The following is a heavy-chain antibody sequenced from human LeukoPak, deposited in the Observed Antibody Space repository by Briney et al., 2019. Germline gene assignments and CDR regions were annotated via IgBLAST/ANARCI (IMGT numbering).Heavy chain of an antibody. D-gene: IGHD5-12*01. J-gene: IGHJ4*02. CDR1: GFTFSSYA. CDR3: AKEPRVATSEIFVY. Sequence: GGSLRLSCAASGFTFSSYAMSRVRQAPGKGLEWVSSIRSGGGVTYYENPVKGRFTISRDNYKNTVYLKMNSLRAEDTAVYDCAKEPRVATSEIFVYWGQATLVAVCS. V-gene: IGHV3-23*01. CDR2: IRSGGGVT.